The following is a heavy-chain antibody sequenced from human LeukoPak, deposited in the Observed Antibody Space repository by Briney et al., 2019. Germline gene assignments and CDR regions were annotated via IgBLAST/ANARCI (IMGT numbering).Heavy chain of an antibody. J-gene: IGHJ6*02. V-gene: IGHV3-74*01. CDR2: INSDGSST. Sequence: GGSLRLSCAASGFTFSNYWMQWVSQAPGKGLVWVSRINSDGSSTRYADSVKGRFTISRDNAKNTLYLQMNSLRAEDTAVYYCARDRYYGMDVWGQGTTVTVSS. CDR3: ARDRYYGMDV. CDR1: GFTFSNYW.